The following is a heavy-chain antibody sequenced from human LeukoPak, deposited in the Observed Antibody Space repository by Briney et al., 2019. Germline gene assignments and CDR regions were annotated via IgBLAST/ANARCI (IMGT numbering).Heavy chain of an antibody. D-gene: IGHD6-6*01. CDR1: GDRVSSNSAA. CDR2: TYYRSKWYN. J-gene: IGHJ4*02. V-gene: IGHV6-1*01. Sequence: SQTLSLTCAISGDRVSSNSAAWNWIRQSPSRGLEWLGRTYYRSKWYNDYAVSVKSRITINSDTSKNQFSLQLNSVTPEDTAVYYCAANKYSSSSGFDYWGQGTLVTVSS. CDR3: AANKYSSSSGFDY.